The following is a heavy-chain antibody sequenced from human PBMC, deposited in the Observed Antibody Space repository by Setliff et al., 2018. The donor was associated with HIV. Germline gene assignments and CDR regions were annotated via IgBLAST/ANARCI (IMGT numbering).Heavy chain of an antibody. J-gene: IGHJ4*02. CDR2: MNPISDHR. D-gene: IGHD3-9*01. CDR3: ASGCLIGGSGPCRNFEF. V-gene: IGHV1-8*02. CDR1: RYTLSNYD. Sequence: ASVKVSCKASRYTLSNYDVNWVRQATGQGLEWMAWMNPISDHRGYAQKFQGRLTMTKDTSTSTVYMELSSLKSDDTAVYYCASGCLIGGSGPCRNFEFWGQGTLVTVSS.